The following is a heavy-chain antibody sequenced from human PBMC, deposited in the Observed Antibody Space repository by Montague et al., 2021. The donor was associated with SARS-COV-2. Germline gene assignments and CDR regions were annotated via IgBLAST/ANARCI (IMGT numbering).Heavy chain of an antibody. Sequence: SETLSLTCTVSGDSISHSSYYWGWIRQPPGKGLEWIGSIYYSGSTYYNPSLKSRVTISVDTSKNQFSLKQSSVTAADTAMYYCATITLGYCTNGVCQPPDYWGQGTLVTVSS. D-gene: IGHD2-8*01. CDR2: IYYSGST. CDR3: ATITLGYCTNGVCQPPDY. J-gene: IGHJ4*02. V-gene: IGHV4-39*01. CDR1: GDSISHSSYY.